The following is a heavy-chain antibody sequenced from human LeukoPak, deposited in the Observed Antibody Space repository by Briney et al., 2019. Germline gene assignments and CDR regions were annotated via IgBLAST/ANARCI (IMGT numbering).Heavy chain of an antibody. J-gene: IGHJ4*02. CDR1: GGSFSGYY. CDR2: INHSGST. CDR3: ARVLAYDFWSGYEPVYYFDY. Sequence: SETLSLTCAVYGGSFSGYYWSWIRQPPGKGLEWIGEINHSGSTNYNPSLKSRVTISVDTSKNQFSLKLSSVTAADTAVYYCARVLAYDFWSGYEPVYYFDYWGQGTLVTVSS. D-gene: IGHD3-3*01. V-gene: IGHV4-34*01.